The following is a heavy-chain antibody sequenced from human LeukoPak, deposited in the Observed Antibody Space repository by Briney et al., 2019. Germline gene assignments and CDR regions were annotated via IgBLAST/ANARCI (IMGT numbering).Heavy chain of an antibody. Sequence: ASVKVSCKASGYTFTGYYMHWLRQAPGQGLGWMGRINPNSGGTNYAQKFQGRVTMTRDTSISTAYMELSRLRSDDTAVYYCAREGGYPYYFDYWDQGTLVTVSS. CDR3: AREGGYPYYFDY. D-gene: IGHD3-16*01. V-gene: IGHV1-2*06. J-gene: IGHJ4*02. CDR2: INPNSGGT. CDR1: GYTFTGYY.